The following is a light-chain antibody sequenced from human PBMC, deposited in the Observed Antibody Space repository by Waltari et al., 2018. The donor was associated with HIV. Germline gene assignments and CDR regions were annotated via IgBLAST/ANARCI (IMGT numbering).Light chain of an antibody. CDR1: SSNIGADYH. J-gene: IGLJ3*02. CDR2: GNS. Sequence: QSVLAQPPSVSGAPGQRVTISCTGSSSNIGADYHVYWYQPLPGTAPKLLIYGNSNRPSVVPNRFSGSKSDTSASLAITGLQAEDEADYYCQSYDRSLSAWVFGGGTRLNVL. V-gene: IGLV1-40*01. CDR3: QSYDRSLSAWV.